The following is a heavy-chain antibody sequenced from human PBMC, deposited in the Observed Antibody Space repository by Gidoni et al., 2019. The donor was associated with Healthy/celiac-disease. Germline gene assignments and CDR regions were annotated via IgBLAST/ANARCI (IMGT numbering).Heavy chain of an antibody. D-gene: IGHD3-3*01. CDR2: IYTSGST. J-gene: IGHJ5*02. CDR3: ARDDYDFWSGYT. CDR1: GGSISSGSYY. Sequence: QVQLQESGPGLVKPSQTLSLTCTVSGGSISSGSYYWSWIRQPAGKGLEWIGRIYTSGSTNYNPSLKSRVTISVDTSKNQFSLKLSSVTAADTAVYYCARDDYDFWSGYTWGQGTLVTVSS. V-gene: IGHV4-61*02.